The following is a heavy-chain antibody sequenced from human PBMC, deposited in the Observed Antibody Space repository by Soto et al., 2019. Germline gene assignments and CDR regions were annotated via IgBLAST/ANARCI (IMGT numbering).Heavy chain of an antibody. CDR1: GGSFSGYY. Sequence: TSETLSLTCAVYGGSFSGYYWSWIRQPPGKGLEWIGEINHSGSTNYNPSLKSRVTISVDTSKNQFSLKLSSVTAADTAVYYCARGLGIAAAGRPGRRPKPLNFDYWGQGTLVTVSS. V-gene: IGHV4-34*01. CDR3: ARGLGIAAAGRPGRRPKPLNFDY. CDR2: INHSGST. D-gene: IGHD6-13*01. J-gene: IGHJ4*02.